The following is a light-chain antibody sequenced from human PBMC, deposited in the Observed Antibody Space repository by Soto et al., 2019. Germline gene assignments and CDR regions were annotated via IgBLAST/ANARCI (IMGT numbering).Light chain of an antibody. V-gene: IGKV3-15*01. Sequence: ILMTQSPATLSVSPGERATLSCRASQNIYSNVAWYQQRPGQAPRLLIYRASTRATGIPARLSGSGSGTEFTLTIRSLQSEDFTVYSCLQYHNLWAFGQGTKVDIK. CDR3: LQYHNLWA. CDR1: QNIYSN. J-gene: IGKJ1*01. CDR2: RAS.